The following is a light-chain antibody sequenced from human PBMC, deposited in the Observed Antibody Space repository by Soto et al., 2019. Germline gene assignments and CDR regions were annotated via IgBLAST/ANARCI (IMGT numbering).Light chain of an antibody. CDR2: DVS. CDR3: QQYGSSPRT. V-gene: IGKV3-20*01. J-gene: IGKJ1*01. CDR1: RSLSSTS. Sequence: EIVLTQSPGTLSLSPGERAALSCRASRSLSSTSLAWYQQRPGQAPSLLIYDVSNRATGIPDRFSGSGSGTDFTLTINRLEPDDFAVYYCQQYGSSPRTFGQGTKVEIK.